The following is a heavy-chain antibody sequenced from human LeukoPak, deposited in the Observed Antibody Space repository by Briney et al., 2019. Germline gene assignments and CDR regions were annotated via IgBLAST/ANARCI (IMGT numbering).Heavy chain of an antibody. CDR1: GGSFSGYY. D-gene: IGHD6-19*01. J-gene: IGHJ6*03. CDR3: ARLSPGIAVAGTRYYYYYYMDV. Sequence: PSETLSLTCAVYGGSFSGYYWSWIRQPPGKGLEWIGYIYTSGSTNYNPSLKSRVTISVDTSKNQFSLKLSSVTAADTAVYYCARLSPGIAVAGTRYYYYYYMDVWGKGTTVTVSS. V-gene: IGHV4-4*09. CDR2: IYTSGST.